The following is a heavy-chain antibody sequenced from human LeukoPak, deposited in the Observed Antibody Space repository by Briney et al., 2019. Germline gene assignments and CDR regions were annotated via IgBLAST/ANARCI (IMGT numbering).Heavy chain of an antibody. CDR1: GGSISSSSYY. CDR2: IYYSGRT. D-gene: IGHD1-26*01. V-gene: IGHV4-39*01. J-gene: IGHJ6*03. Sequence: SETLSLTCTVSGGSISSSSYYWGWIRQPPGKGLEWIGSIYYSGRTYYNPSLKSRLTISVDTSKNTFSLKLSSVTAADTAVYYCARRVGPNYYYYYMDVWGKGTTVTVSS. CDR3: ARRVGPNYYYYYMDV.